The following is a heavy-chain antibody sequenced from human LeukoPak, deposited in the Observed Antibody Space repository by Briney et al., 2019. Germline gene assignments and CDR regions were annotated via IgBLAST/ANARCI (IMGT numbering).Heavy chain of an antibody. CDR2: ISSSSSTI. J-gene: IGHJ6*03. V-gene: IGHV3-48*01. D-gene: IGHD3-10*01. CDR1: GFTFSSYE. Sequence: GGSLRLSCAASGFTFSSYEMNWVRQAPGKGLEWVSYISSSSSTIYYADSVKGRFTISRDNAKNSLYLQMNSLRAEDTAVYYCARDTDYGSKGGYYYYYMDVWGKGTTVTVSS. CDR3: ARDTDYGSKGGYYYYYMDV.